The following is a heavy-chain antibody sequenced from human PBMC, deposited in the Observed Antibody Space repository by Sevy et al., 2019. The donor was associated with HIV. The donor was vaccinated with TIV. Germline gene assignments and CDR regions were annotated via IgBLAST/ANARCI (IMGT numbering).Heavy chain of an antibody. CDR2: ISDYNGYT. D-gene: IGHD3-10*01. CDR3: ARDGYYYRSGTYRPPNYYGMDV. J-gene: IGHJ6*02. V-gene: IGHV1-18*01. CDR1: GYTFSSYG. Sequence: ASVKVSCKASGYTFSSYGISWVRQAPGQGLEWMGWISDYNGYTNYAHKFQGRVTMSTETSTRTAYMELRSLRSDDTAVYFGARDGYYYRSGTYRPPNYYGMDVWGQGTAVTVSS.